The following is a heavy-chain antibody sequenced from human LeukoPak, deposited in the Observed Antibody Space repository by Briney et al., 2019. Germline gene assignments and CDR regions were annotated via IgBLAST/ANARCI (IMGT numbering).Heavy chain of an antibody. CDR2: INPNCGGT. Sequence: GASVKVSCKASGYTFTGYYMHWVRQAPGQGLEWMGWINPNCGGTNYAQKFQGRVTMTRDTSISTAYMELSRLRSDDTAVYYCARGYNGVYYYYYYYGMDVWGQGTTVTVSS. V-gene: IGHV1-2*02. CDR3: ARGYNGVYYYYYYYGMDV. CDR1: GYTFTGYY. J-gene: IGHJ6*02. D-gene: IGHD2-8*01.